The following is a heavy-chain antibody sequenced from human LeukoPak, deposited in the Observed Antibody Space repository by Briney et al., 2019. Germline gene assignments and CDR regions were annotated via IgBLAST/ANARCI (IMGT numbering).Heavy chain of an antibody. CDR1: GGSISSYY. V-gene: IGHV4-59*12. D-gene: IGHD6-13*01. CDR3: ARGRSAVYY. Sequence: PSETLSLTCALSGGSISSYYWSWIRQPPGKGLEWIGYVDYSGSTNYNPSLKSRVTISVDTSKNQFSLKLSSVTAADTAVYYCARGRSAVYYWGQGTLVTVSS. CDR2: VDYSGST. J-gene: IGHJ4*02.